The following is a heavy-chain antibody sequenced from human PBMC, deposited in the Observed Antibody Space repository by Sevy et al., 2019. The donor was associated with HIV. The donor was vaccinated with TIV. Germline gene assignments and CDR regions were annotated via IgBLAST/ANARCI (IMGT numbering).Heavy chain of an antibody. V-gene: IGHV3-23*01. J-gene: IGHJ4*02. CDR2: ISNSGANT. D-gene: IGHD6-19*01. Sequence: GGSLRLSCAASGFTFTNYGMHWVRQAPGKGLEWVSGISNSGANTYYADSGRGRFTVSEDNSKNTVNLQLNSLGAEDTAIYYCAKEWTLLSDWYGEFDYWGQGTLVTVSS. CDR1: GFTFTNYG. CDR3: AKEWTLLSDWYGEFDY.